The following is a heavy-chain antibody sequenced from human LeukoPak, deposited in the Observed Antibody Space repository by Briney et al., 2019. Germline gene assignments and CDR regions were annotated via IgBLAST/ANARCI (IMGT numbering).Heavy chain of an antibody. CDR3: AKDQVVPFDY. D-gene: IGHD2-2*01. J-gene: IGHJ4*02. CDR1: GFTFSNYW. Sequence: GGSLRLSCAASGFTFSNYWMHWVRQAPGKGLVWVSRINSDGINTSYADSVKGRFTISRDNAKNTLNLQMNSLRAEDTAVYFCAKDQVVPFDYWGQGTLVTVSS. CDR2: INSDGINT. V-gene: IGHV3-74*01.